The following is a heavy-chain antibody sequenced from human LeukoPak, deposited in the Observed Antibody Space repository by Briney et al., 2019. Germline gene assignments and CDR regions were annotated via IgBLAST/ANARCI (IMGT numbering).Heavy chain of an antibody. Sequence: GRSLRLSCAASGFTFSSYGMHWVRQAPGKGLEWVAVISYDGSNKYYADSVKGRFTISRDNSKNTLYLQMNSLRAEDTAVYYCAKGLDSSGYGYFDYWGQGTLVTVSS. J-gene: IGHJ4*02. CDR1: GFTFSSYG. CDR2: ISYDGSNK. CDR3: AKGLDSSGYGYFDY. V-gene: IGHV3-30*18. D-gene: IGHD3-22*01.